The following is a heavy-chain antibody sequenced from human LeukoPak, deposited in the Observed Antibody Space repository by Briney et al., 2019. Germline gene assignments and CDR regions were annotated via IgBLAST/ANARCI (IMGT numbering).Heavy chain of an antibody. CDR2: ISAYNGNT. CDR3: AREGRDSSSWPFYYYYYGMDV. CDR1: GYSFTSYW. Sequence: GESLKISCKGSGYSFTSYWISWVRQAPGQGLEWMGWISAYNGNTNYAQKLQGRVTMTTDTSTSTAYMELRSLRSDDTAVYYCAREGRDSSSWPFYYYYYGMDVWGQGTTVTVSS. D-gene: IGHD6-13*01. V-gene: IGHV1-18*04. J-gene: IGHJ6*02.